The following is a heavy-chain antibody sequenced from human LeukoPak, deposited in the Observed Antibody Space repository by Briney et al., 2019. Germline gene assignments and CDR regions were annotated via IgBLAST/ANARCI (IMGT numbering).Heavy chain of an antibody. V-gene: IGHV1-46*03. CDR3: ARVLVIGRQDAFDI. CDR1: GYTFTSYY. Sequence: ASVKLSCKASGYTFTSYYMHWVRQPHGQGLELMGIIDPSGGRTSYAQIFQGKVPMTRARAKSTVYVDLGSLRSEATDVHFCARVLVIGRQDAFDIWGQGTMDTVSS. D-gene: IGHD3-22*01. CDR2: IDPSGGRT. J-gene: IGHJ3*02.